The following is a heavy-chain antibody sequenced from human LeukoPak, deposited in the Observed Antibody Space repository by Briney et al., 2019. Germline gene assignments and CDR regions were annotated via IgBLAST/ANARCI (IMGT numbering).Heavy chain of an antibody. V-gene: IGHV4-34*01. J-gene: IGHJ4*02. Sequence: PSETLSLTCGVYGGSIRGYYWTWIRQTPGKGLEWIGVIDHSESTKYNPSLKSRVTISVDTSKNQLSLRLSSVTAADTAVYYCARGITFGGVVDPFDYWGQGTLVTVSS. CDR1: GGSIRGYY. D-gene: IGHD3-16*02. CDR3: ARGITFGGVVDPFDY. CDR2: IDHSEST.